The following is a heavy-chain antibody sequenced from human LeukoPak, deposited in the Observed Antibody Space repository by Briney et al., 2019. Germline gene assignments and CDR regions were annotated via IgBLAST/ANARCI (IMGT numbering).Heavy chain of an antibody. CDR3: ARNRGYYDRPPLDY. CDR2: IIPIFGTA. J-gene: IGHJ4*02. CDR1: GYTFTSYA. D-gene: IGHD3-22*01. Sequence: VASVKVSCKASGYTFTSYAISWVRQAPGQGLEWMGGIIPIFGTANYAQKFQGRVTITADKSTSTAYMELSSLRSEDTAVYYCARNRGYYDRPPLDYWGQGTLVTVSS. V-gene: IGHV1-69*06.